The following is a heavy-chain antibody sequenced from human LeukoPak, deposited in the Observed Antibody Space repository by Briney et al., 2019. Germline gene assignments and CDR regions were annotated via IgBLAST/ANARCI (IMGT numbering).Heavy chain of an antibody. D-gene: IGHD6-19*01. CDR3: ARGVAGTYPVDY. V-gene: IGHV1-8*01. Sequence: GASVKVSCKASGYTFTSYDINWVRQATGQGLEWMGWMNPNSGNTGYAQKFQDRVIMTRNTSISTAYMELSSLRSEDTAVYYCARGVAGTYPVDYWGQGTLVTVSS. J-gene: IGHJ4*02. CDR1: GYTFTSYD. CDR2: MNPNSGNT.